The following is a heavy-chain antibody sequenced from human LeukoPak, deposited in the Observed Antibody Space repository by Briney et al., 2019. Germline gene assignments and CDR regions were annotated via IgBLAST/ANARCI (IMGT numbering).Heavy chain of an antibody. Sequence: GGSLRLSCAASGFTFSSYAMHWVRQAPGKGLEWVAVISYDGSNKYYADSVKGRFTISRDNSKNTLYLQMNSLRAEDTAVYYCARAEGPHEPFDYWGQGTLVTVSS. CDR2: ISYDGSNK. CDR1: GFTFSSYA. CDR3: ARAEGPHEPFDY. J-gene: IGHJ4*02. V-gene: IGHV3-30-3*01.